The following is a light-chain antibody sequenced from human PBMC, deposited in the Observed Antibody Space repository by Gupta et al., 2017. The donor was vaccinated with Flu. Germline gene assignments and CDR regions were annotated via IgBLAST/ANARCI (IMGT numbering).Light chain of an antibody. V-gene: IGLV2-8*01. Sequence: QSALTQPPSASGSPGQSITISCTGTSSDIGAYKYVSWHQQHAGKAPKLIIYKVTKRPSGVPDRFSGSKSGNTASLTVSGLQAEDEGDYYCSSHTVSDTFVFGTGTAVTVL. CDR2: KVT. CDR3: SSHTVSDTFV. CDR1: SSDIGAYKY. J-gene: IGLJ1*01.